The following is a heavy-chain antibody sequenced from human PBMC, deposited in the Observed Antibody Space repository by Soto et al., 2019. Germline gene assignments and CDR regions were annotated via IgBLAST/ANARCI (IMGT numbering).Heavy chain of an antibody. CDR1: GFAFNIYA. CDR2: ISGSADST. D-gene: IGHD3-10*01. Sequence: EVQLLESGGGLVQPGGSLRVSCAASGFAFNIYAMSWVRQAPGKGLEWVSVISGSADSTNYADSVKGRFTISRDNSKNTVYLQMNSLRVEDTAVYYCAKDRNHYGSVSYFDYWGQGTLVTVSS. V-gene: IGHV3-23*01. J-gene: IGHJ4*02. CDR3: AKDRNHYGSVSYFDY.